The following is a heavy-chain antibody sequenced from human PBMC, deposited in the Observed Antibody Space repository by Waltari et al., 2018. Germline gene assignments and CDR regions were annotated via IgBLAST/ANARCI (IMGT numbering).Heavy chain of an antibody. V-gene: IGHV3-30*09. D-gene: IGHD3-22*01. CDR2: ISYKERNI. CDR3: ARDYCDRTNCHGMDV. Sequence: QVQLVESGGGVVQPGRSLRLSCAASEFTFSSYAMHWVRQAPGKGLDWVASISYKERNIYSVDAVGRRFAISRENSKKMLYLQMNSLRAEDTAVYYCARDYCDRTNCHGMDVWGQGTTVTVSS. J-gene: IGHJ6*02. CDR1: EFTFSSYA.